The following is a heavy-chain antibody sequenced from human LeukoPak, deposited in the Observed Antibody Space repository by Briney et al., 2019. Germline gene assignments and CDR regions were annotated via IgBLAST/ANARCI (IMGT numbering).Heavy chain of an antibody. CDR2: MNPNSGNT. Sequence: ASVKVSCKASGGTFSSYAISWVRQATGQGLEWMGWMNPNSGNTGYAQKFQGRVTITRNTSISTAYMELSSLRSEDTAVYYCARASIAAAGTGGTFDYWGQGTLVTVSS. D-gene: IGHD6-13*01. V-gene: IGHV1-8*03. CDR3: ARASIAAAGTGGTFDY. J-gene: IGHJ4*02. CDR1: GGTFSSYA.